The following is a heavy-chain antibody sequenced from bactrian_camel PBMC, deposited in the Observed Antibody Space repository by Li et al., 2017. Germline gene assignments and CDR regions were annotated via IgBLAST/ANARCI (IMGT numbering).Heavy chain of an antibody. CDR1: GSTHDRWC. CDR2: LDNDGTQT. V-gene: IGHV3S6*01. CDR3: AACLDYGFGGLVQSWYTY. J-gene: IGHJ4*01. Sequence: HVQLVESGGGSGQAGGSLSLSCVLSGSTHDRWCMAWFRTVPGKEREEVARLDNDGTQTYANSVKGRFTISKANAKNTLYLQMNSLQPEDTAMYYCAACLDYGFGGLVQSWYTYWGQGTQVTVS. D-gene: IGHD5*01.